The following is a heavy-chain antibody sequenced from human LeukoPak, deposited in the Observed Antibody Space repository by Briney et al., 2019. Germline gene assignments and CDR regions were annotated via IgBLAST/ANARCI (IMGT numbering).Heavy chain of an antibody. CDR2: TYYRSKWYN. D-gene: IGHD6-13*01. J-gene: IGHJ3*02. Sequence: SQPLPLTCAIPGNTAPTNGVAGNWIRKSPSRGLDGRGRTYYRSKWYNDYAVSVKSRITINPDTSKNHFSLQLNSVTPEDTAVYYCARKYSSSWYDALDIWGQGTMVTVSS. CDR1: GNTAPTNGVA. V-gene: IGHV6-1*01. CDR3: ARKYSSSWYDALDI.